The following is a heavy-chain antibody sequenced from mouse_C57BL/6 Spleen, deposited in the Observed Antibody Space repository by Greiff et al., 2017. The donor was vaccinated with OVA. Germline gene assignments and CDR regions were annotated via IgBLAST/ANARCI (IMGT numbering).Heavy chain of an antibody. CDR1: GYTFTDYE. J-gene: IGHJ2*01. CDR3: TSTYYGSTRGYFDY. V-gene: IGHV1-15*01. CDR2: IDPETGGT. D-gene: IGHD1-1*01. Sequence: QVQLKESGAELVRPGASVTLSCKASGYTFTDYEMHWVKQTPVHGLEWIGAIDPETGGTAYNQKFKGKAILTADKSSSTAYMELRILTSEDSAVYSWTSTYYGSTRGYFDYWGQGTTLTVSS.